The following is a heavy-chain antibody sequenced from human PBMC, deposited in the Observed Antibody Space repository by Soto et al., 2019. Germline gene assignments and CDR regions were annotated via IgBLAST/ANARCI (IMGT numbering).Heavy chain of an antibody. V-gene: IGHV4-31*03. CDR2: IYYSGRN. CDR3: ARNPITMVRGVIGWFDP. J-gene: IGHJ5*02. Sequence: QVQLQESGPGLVKPSQTLSLTCTVSGGSISSGGYYWSWIRQHPGKGLEWIGYIYYSGRNYYNPSLKSRLTISVNTSKNQFSLKLSSVTAADTAVYYCARNPITMVRGVIGWFDPWGQGTLVTVSS. D-gene: IGHD3-10*01. CDR1: GGSISSGGYY.